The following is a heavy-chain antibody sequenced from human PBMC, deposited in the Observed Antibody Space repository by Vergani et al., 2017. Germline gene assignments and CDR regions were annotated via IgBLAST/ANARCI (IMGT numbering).Heavy chain of an antibody. CDR3: ARDPDIVVVPAAPYYYYYYGMDV. J-gene: IGHJ6*02. Sequence: QVQLVQSGAEVKKPGASVKVSCKASGYTFTSYGISWVRQAPGQGLEWMEWISAYNGNTNYAQKLQGRVTMPTDTSTSTAYMELRSLRSDDTAVYYCARDPDIVVVPAAPYYYYYYGMDVWGQGTTVTVSS. D-gene: IGHD2-2*01. V-gene: IGHV1-18*04. CDR2: ISAYNGNT. CDR1: GYTFTSYG.